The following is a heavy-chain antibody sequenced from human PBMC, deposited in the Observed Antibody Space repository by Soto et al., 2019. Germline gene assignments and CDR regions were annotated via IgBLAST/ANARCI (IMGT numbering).Heavy chain of an antibody. J-gene: IGHJ4*02. Sequence: SGPTLVNPTETLTLTCNLSGCSISSTTMGVSWIRQPPGKALEWLAHIFSKDEKSYNTSLKSRLTISRDTSKSQVILTMTNMDSVDTATYYCARLDKLAAAATGWIDFWGQGTLVTVSS. CDR1: GCSISSTTMG. V-gene: IGHV2-26*01. CDR3: ARLDKLAAAATGWIDF. CDR2: IFSKDEK. D-gene: IGHD6-13*01.